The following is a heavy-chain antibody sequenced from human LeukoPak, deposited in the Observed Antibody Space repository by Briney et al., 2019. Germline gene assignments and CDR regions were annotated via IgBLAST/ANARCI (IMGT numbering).Heavy chain of an antibody. CDR1: GFTFSSYA. CDR3: AKVGGRGYSGYDSYYFDY. Sequence: GGSLRLPCAASGFTFSSYAMSWVRQAPGKGLEWVSAISGSGGSTYYADSVKGRFTISRDNSKNTLYLQMNSLRAEDTAVYYCAKVGGRGYSGYDSYYFDYWGQGTLVTVSS. J-gene: IGHJ4*02. V-gene: IGHV3-23*01. CDR2: ISGSGGST. D-gene: IGHD5-12*01.